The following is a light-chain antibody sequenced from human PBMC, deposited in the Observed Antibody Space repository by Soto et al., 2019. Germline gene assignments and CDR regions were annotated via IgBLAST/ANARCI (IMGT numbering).Light chain of an antibody. CDR3: QQRSTWPLT. CDR1: QSVSSY. CDR2: DAS. J-gene: IGKJ4*01. Sequence: EIVLTQPPATLSLSPGERATLSCRATQSVSSYLAWYQHKPGQAPRLLIYDASNRATGIPARFSGSGSGTDFTLTISSLEPEDFAVYYCQQRSTWPLTFGGGTKVEIK. V-gene: IGKV3-11*01.